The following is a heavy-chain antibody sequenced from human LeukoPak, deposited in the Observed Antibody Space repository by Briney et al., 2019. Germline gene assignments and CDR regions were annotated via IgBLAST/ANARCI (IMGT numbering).Heavy chain of an antibody. J-gene: IGHJ4*02. D-gene: IGHD3-9*01. CDR3: ARDLVSLTGYLDY. CDR1: GGTFSSYA. CDR2: IIPIFGTA. Sequence: ASVKVSCKASGGTFSSYAISWVRQAPGQGLEWMRRIIPIFGTANYAQKFQGRVTITTDESTSTAYMELSSLRSEDTAVYYCARDLVSLTGYLDYWGQGTLVTVSS. V-gene: IGHV1-69*05.